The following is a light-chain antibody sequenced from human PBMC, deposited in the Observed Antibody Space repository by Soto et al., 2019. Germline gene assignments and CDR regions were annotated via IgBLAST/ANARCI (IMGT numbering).Light chain of an antibody. CDR3: HSDDSGWV. CDR2: EDD. V-gene: IGLV6-57*04. CDR1: SGSIASNS. J-gene: IGLJ3*02. Sequence: NFMLTQPHSVSESPGKTVTISCTRSSGSIASNSVQWYQQRPGSVPTTVIYEDDQRPSGVPDRFSGAIDSSSNSASLTISGLETEDEADYYCHSDDSGWVFGGGTKLTVL.